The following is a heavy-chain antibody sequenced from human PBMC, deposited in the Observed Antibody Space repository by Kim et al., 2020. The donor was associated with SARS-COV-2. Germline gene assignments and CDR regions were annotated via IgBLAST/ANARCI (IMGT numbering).Heavy chain of an antibody. D-gene: IGHD1-26*01. CDR1: GFSFSDCH. J-gene: IGHJ4*02. Sequence: GGSLRLSCAASGFSFSDCHTHWVRRAPGKGLEWVAVIWNDGNRIHYAGSVKGRFSISRDNSKNTVWLQMNSLRAEDMAVYYCARDPRDGYYFFDHWGQGTLVTVSS. V-gene: IGHV3-33*01. CDR2: IWNDGNRI. CDR3: ARDPRDGYYFFDH.